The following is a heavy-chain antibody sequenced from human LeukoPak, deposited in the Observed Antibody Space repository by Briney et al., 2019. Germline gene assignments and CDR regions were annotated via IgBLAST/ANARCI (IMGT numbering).Heavy chain of an antibody. Sequence: GGSLRLSCAASGYAFSSHGLTWVRQAPGKGLEWVATINGAGDHTVYAETVKGRFTISRDNSKNTLSLEMNSLRAEDTALYYCSTYWRLRSFDHWGQGTLVTVSS. V-gene: IGHV3-23*01. J-gene: IGHJ4*02. CDR2: INGAGDHT. CDR1: GYAFSSHG. D-gene: IGHD3-3*01. CDR3: STYWRLRSFDH.